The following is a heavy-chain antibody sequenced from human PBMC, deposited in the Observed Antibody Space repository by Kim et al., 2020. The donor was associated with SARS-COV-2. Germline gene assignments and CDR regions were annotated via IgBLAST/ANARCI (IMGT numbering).Heavy chain of an antibody. J-gene: IGHJ1*01. V-gene: IGHV3-23*01. Sequence: YADSVKRRFTSARDDSKNTLYLQMNSRRAEDTAVYYCAKGHDYGDLYFQHWGQGTLVTVSS. D-gene: IGHD4-17*01. CDR3: AKGHDYGDLYFQH.